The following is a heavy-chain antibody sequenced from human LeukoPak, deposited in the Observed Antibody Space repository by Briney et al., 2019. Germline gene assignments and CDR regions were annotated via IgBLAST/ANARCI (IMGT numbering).Heavy chain of an antibody. CDR2: AYFNGIT. Sequence: PSETLSLTCTVSGVSITSHFMSWVRQSPGQGLEWIGYAYFNGITNYNPSLKSRVTISVDTSKNQFSLRLSSVTAADTAVYYCARDEGSPGALDHWGQGTLVTVSS. CDR3: ARDEGSPGALDH. CDR1: GVSITSHF. V-gene: IGHV4-59*11. J-gene: IGHJ4*02. D-gene: IGHD3-10*01.